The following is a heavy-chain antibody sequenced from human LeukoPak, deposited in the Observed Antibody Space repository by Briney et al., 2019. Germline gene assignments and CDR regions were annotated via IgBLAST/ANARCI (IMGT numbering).Heavy chain of an antibody. CDR1: GYSISSGYY. CDR2: IYHSGSA. Sequence: PSETLSLTCTVSGYSISSGYYWGWIRQPPGKGLEWIGSIYHSGSAYYNPSLKSRVTISVDTSKNQFSLKLSSVTAADTAVYYCASGYSYGPVDHWGQGTLVTVSS. CDR3: ASGYSYGPVDH. D-gene: IGHD5-18*01. V-gene: IGHV4-38-2*02. J-gene: IGHJ4*02.